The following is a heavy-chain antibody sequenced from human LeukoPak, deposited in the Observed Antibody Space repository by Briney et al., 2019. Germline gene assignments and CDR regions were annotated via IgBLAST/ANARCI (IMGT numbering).Heavy chain of an antibody. CDR1: GFTFSNYG. CDR3: ARAGTYGGTKY. V-gene: IGHV3-30*02. CDR2: IRSDGINK. J-gene: IGHJ4*02. D-gene: IGHD4-23*01. Sequence: PGGSLRLSYAASGFTFSNYGMHWVRQAPGKGLEWMAFIRSDGINKYHADSVKGRFTISRDNSKNTLYLQMNSLRAEDTAVYYCARAGTYGGTKYWGQGTLVTVSS.